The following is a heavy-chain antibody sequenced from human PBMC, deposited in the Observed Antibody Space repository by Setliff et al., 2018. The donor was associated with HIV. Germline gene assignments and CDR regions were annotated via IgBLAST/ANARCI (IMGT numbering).Heavy chain of an antibody. CDR3: ARGQTSVTLQFDH. CDR2: VDPKNGKT. CDR1: GYTFTDYY. J-gene: IGHJ4*02. D-gene: IGHD4-17*01. Sequence: ASVKVSCKASGYTFTDYYMHWVQQAPGKGLEWMGRVDPKNGKTLYAENLRGRFTISRDNAKNSLFLQMNSLRAEDTAVYYCARGQTSVTLQFDHWGQGTLVTVSS. V-gene: IGHV1-69-2*01.